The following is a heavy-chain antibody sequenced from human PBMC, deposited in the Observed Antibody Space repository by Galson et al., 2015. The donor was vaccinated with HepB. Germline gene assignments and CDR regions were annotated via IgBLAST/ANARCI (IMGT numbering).Heavy chain of an antibody. CDR1: GYSFTSYW. V-gene: IGHV5-51*03. Sequence: QSGAEVKKPGESLKISCKGSGYSFTSYWIGWVRQMPGKGLEWMGIIYPGDSDTRYSPSFQGQVTISADKSISTAYLQWSSLKASDTAMYYCATSRYCSGGSCYGDDAFDIWGQGTMVTVSS. D-gene: IGHD2-15*01. CDR3: ATSRYCSGGSCYGDDAFDI. CDR2: IYPGDSDT. J-gene: IGHJ3*02.